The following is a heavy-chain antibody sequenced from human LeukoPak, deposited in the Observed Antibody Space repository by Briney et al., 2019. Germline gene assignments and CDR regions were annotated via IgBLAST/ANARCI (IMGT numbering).Heavy chain of an antibody. D-gene: IGHD3-9*01. CDR2: VYHTGRI. CDR1: GGSITSGGCY. J-gene: IGHJ4*02. CDR3: ARGFGDSFGFDY. V-gene: IGHV4-31*03. Sequence: TLSLTCSASGGSITSGGCYWTWIRQHPEKGREWIGYVYHTGRIRYNPSLESRVSMSIDTSKNQFSLNLNSVTAADTAVYYCARGFGDSFGFDYWGRGTLVTVSS.